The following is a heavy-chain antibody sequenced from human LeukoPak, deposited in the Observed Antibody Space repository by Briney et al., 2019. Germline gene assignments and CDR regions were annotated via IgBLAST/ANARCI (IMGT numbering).Heavy chain of an antibody. V-gene: IGHV3-9*03. CDR2: ISWNSGSI. CDR3: AKDIGWELLRYFDY. Sequence: QTGGSLRLSCAASGFTFDDYAMHWVRQAPGKGLEWVSGISWNSGSIGYADSVKGRFTISRDNAKNSLYLQMNSLRAEDMALYYCAKDIGWELLRYFDYWGQGTLVTVSS. J-gene: IGHJ4*02. CDR1: GFTFDDYA. D-gene: IGHD1-26*01.